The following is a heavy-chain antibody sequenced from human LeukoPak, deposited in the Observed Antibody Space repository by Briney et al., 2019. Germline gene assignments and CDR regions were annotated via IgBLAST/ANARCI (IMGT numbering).Heavy chain of an antibody. CDR1: GFTFSSYW. V-gene: IGHV3-7*01. J-gene: IGHJ4*02. CDR3: ALSSGWITFDY. Sequence: PGGSLRLSCAASGFTFSSYWMSWVRQAPGKGLEWVANIKQDGSEKYYVDSAKGRFTISRDNAKNSLYLQMNSLRAEDTAVYYCALSSGWITFDYWGQGTLVTVSS. D-gene: IGHD6-19*01. CDR2: IKQDGSEK.